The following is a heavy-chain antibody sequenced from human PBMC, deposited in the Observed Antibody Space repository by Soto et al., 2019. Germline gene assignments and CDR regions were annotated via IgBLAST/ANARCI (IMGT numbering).Heavy chain of an antibody. CDR1: GGSFSGYY. D-gene: IGHD2-2*01. CDR3: ARGLDCSSTSCYRRSYYY. CDR2: INHSGST. V-gene: IGHV4-34*01. Sequence: SETLSLTCAVYGGSFSGYYWGWIRQPPGKGLEWIGEINHSGSTNYNPSLKSRVTISVDTSKNQFSLKLSSVTAADTAVYYCARGLDCSSTSCYRRSYYYWGQGTLVTV. J-gene: IGHJ4*02.